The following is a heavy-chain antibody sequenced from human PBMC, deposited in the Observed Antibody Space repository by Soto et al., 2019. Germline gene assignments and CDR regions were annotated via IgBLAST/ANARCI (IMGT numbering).Heavy chain of an antibody. D-gene: IGHD6-13*01. Sequence: QVQLVQSGAEVKKPGSSVKVSCKASGGTFSSYAISWVRQAPGQGLEWMGGIIPIFGTANYAQKFQSRVTITADESTSTAYMELSRRRSEETAVYYCAGESVDDEVEQQLVGAEHTKLTYSYYGMDVWGQGTTVTVSS. V-gene: IGHV1-69*01. J-gene: IGHJ6*02. CDR1: GGTFSSYA. CDR2: IIPIFGTA. CDR3: AGESVDDEVEQQLVGAEHTKLTYSYYGMDV.